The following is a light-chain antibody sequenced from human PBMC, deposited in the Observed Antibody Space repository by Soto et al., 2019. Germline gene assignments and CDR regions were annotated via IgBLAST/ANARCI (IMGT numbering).Light chain of an antibody. V-gene: IGKV1-39*01. CDR1: QAILTY. Sequence: DIHLTQSPSSLSAAVGDRVTITCRASQAILTYLNWFPQKAGKAPEVLIYGASSLRSGVPSRFTGSGSATDFTLTISSLQPEDAGTYFCQQTFSAAVTFGGGTKV. CDR3: QQTFSAAVT. J-gene: IGKJ4*01. CDR2: GAS.